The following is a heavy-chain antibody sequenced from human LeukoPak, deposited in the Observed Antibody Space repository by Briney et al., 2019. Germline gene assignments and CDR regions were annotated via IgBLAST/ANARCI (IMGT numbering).Heavy chain of an antibody. CDR1: GYTFTSYD. V-gene: IGHV1-2*04. CDR2: INPNSGGT. CDR3: ARERYSSGWYPPYGMDV. D-gene: IGHD6-19*01. J-gene: IGHJ6*02. Sequence: ASVKVSCKASGYTFTSYDINWVRQAPGQGLEWMGWINPNSGGTNYAQKFQGWVTMTRDTSISTAYMELSRLRSDDTAVYYCARERYSSGWYPPYGMDVWGQGTTVTVSS.